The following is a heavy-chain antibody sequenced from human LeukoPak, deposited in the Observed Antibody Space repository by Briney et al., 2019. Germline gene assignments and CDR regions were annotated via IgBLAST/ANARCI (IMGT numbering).Heavy chain of an antibody. D-gene: IGHD4-11*01. J-gene: IGHJ4*02. CDR2: INPSGGST. V-gene: IGHV1-46*03. CDR1: GYTFTSHY. Sequence: ASVKVSCKASGYTFTSHYMHWVRQAPGQGLEWMGIINPSGGSTSYAQKFQGRVTMTRDTSTSTVYMELSSLRSEDTAVYYCARVGHDYSNYGFFFGLDYWGQGTLVTVSS. CDR3: ARVGHDYSNYGFFFGLDY.